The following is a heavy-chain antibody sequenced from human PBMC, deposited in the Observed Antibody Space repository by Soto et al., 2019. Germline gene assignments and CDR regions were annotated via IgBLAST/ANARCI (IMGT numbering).Heavy chain of an antibody. Sequence: GGSLRLSCAASGFTFSSYAMSWVRQAPGKGLEWVSAISGSGGSTYYADSVKGRFTISRDNSKNTLYLQMNSLRAEDTAVYYCARGTMIVVVSDAFDIWGQGTMVTVSS. CDR2: ISGSGGST. CDR1: GFTFSSYA. D-gene: IGHD3-22*01. CDR3: ARGTMIVVVSDAFDI. V-gene: IGHV3-23*01. J-gene: IGHJ3*02.